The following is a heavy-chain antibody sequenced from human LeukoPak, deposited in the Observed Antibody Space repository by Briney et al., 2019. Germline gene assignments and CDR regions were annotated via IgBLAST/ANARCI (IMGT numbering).Heavy chain of an antibody. CDR2: IWYGGSNK. CDR1: GFTFSSYG. D-gene: IGHD3-10*01. Sequence: GGSLRLSCAASGFTFSSYGMHWVRQAPGKGLEWVAVIWYGGSNKYYADSVKGRFTISRDNSKNTLYLQMNSLRAEDTAVYYCARVLPGSRTAFDIWGQGTMVTVSS. V-gene: IGHV3-33*08. J-gene: IGHJ3*02. CDR3: ARVLPGSRTAFDI.